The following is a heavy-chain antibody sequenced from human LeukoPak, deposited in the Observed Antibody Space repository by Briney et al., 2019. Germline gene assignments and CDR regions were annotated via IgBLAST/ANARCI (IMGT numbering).Heavy chain of an antibody. V-gene: IGHV3-74*01. CDR3: AREAMVTWFDP. D-gene: IGHD5-18*01. CDR1: GFTFSSYW. Sequence: PGGSLRLSCAASGFTFSSYWMHWVRQAPGKGLVWVSRINSDGSSTSYADSVKGRFTISIDNAKSTLYLQMNSLRAEDTAVYYCAREAMVTWFDPWGQGTLVTVSS. J-gene: IGHJ5*02. CDR2: INSDGSST.